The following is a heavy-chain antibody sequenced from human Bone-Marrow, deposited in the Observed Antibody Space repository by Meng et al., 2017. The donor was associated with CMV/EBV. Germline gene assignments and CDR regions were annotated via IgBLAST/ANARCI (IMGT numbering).Heavy chain of an antibody. Sequence: GESLKISCAASGFTFSSYSMNWVRQAPGKGLEWVSSISSSSSYIYYADSVKGRFTISRDNAKNSLYLQMNSLRAEDTAVYYCARTAISSTWAYYGMDVWGQGTTVNGAS. CDR1: GFTFSSYS. CDR2: ISSSSSYI. V-gene: IGHV3-21*01. CDR3: ARTAISSTWAYYGMDV. D-gene: IGHD2-2*01. J-gene: IGHJ6*01.